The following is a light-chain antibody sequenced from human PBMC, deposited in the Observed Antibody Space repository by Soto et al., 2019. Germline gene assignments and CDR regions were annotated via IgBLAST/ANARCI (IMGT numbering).Light chain of an antibody. J-gene: IGKJ1*01. CDR2: DAS. CDR3: QQRSNWPPWT. CDR1: QSVSSY. Sequence: EIVLTQSPATLSLAPGERATLSFRASQSVSSYLAWYQQKPGQAPRLLIYDASNRATGIPARFSGSGSGTDFTLTISSLEPEDFAVYYCQQRSNWPPWTFGQGTKVDI. V-gene: IGKV3-11*01.